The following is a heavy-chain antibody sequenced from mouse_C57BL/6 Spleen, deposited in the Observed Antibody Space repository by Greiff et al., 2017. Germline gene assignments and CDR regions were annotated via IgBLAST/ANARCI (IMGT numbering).Heavy chain of an antibody. CDR2: IDPEDGET. Sequence: EVQLQQSGAELVKPGASVKLSCTASGFNIKDYYMHWVKQRTEQGLEWIGRIDPEDGETKYAPKFKGKATITADTSSNTAYLQLSSLTSEDTADYYCTNSNHYAMDYWGQGTSFTVSS. CDR3: TNSNHYAMDY. CDR1: GFNIKDYY. D-gene: IGHD2-5*01. V-gene: IGHV14-2*01. J-gene: IGHJ4*01.